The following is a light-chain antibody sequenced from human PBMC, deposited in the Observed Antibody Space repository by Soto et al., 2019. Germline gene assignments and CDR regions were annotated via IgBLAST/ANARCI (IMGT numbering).Light chain of an antibody. V-gene: IGKV3-20*01. J-gene: IGKJ4*01. CDR2: YAS. CDR1: QSVAKNY. CDR3: QQYASSPLT. Sequence: EIVLTQSPGTLSLSPGERASLSCRASQSVAKNYLAWYQQKPGQALRLLISYASSRATGIPDRFSGSGSGTDFTLTISRLEAEDFAVYFCQQYASSPLTFGGGTTVEIK.